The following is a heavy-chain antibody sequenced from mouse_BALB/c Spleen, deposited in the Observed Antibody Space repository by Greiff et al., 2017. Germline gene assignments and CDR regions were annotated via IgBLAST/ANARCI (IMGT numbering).Heavy chain of an antibody. J-gene: IGHJ4*01. V-gene: IGHV1-67*01. CDR1: GYTFTDYA. Sequence: QVQLKQSGPELVRPGVSVKISCKGSGYTFTDYAMHWVKQSHAKSLEWIGVISTYYGNTNYNQKFKGKATMTVDKSSSTAYMELARLTSEDSAIYYCARRRNYYDYDYYAMDYWGQGTSVTVSS. CDR3: ARRRNYYDYDYYAMDY. CDR2: ISTYYGNT. D-gene: IGHD2-4*01.